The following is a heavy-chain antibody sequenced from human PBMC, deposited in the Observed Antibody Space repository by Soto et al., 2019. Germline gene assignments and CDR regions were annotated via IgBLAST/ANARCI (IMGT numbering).Heavy chain of an antibody. J-gene: IGHJ4*02. V-gene: IGHV4-34*01. D-gene: IGHD2-2*01. CDR2: VNHRGGT. CDR1: GGSFSDHY. CDR3: ARGISLTVMSQRDAPDKYHFDS. Sequence: QVQLQQWGAGLLKPSETLSLTCAVYGGSFSDHYWSWIRQPPGKGLAWIGEVNHRGGTNYNPSLKSRVTISADTSKNQFSLKVRSLTAADAAVYYCARGISLTVMSQRDAPDKYHFDSWGQGTLVTVSS.